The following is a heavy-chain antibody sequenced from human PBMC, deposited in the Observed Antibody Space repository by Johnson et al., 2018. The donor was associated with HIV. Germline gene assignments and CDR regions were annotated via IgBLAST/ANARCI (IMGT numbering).Heavy chain of an antibody. CDR3: ARPHIEVRPAAVFDI. J-gene: IGHJ3*02. CDR2: ISFDGNNR. D-gene: IGHD2-2*01. CDR1: KFAFSTYA. Sequence: QVKLVESGGGVVQPGRSLRLSCAASKFAFSTYAMHWVRQAPGKGLEWVAVISFDGNNRYYADSVKGRFTISRDNSKNTLYLKMNSLRADDAAVYYCARPHIEVRPAAVFDIWGQGTMVTVSS. V-gene: IGHV3-30*01.